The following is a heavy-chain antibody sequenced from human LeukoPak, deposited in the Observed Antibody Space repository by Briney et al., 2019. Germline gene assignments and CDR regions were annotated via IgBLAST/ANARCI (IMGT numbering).Heavy chain of an antibody. CDR2: ISDGGVRT. D-gene: IGHD2-15*01. J-gene: IGHJ4*02. CDR1: GFSFSNYA. Sequence: GGSLRLSCVASGFSFSNYAMGWVRQAPGKGLEWVSGISDGGVRTYYADSVKGRFTISRDNSKNTLYLRMDSLRVEDTAVYYCAKDQAPRAARVIYFDYWGQGNLVTVSS. CDR3: AKDQAPRAARVIYFDY. V-gene: IGHV3-23*01.